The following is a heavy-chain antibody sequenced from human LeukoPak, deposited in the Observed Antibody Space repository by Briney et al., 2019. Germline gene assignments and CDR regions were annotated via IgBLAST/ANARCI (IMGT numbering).Heavy chain of an antibody. CDR2: IYNDETSA. CDR3: ARGAPIDY. Sequence: PGGSLRLSCAASGFTFSNTWLYWVRQGPGQGLVWVSRIYNDETSATYADSVKGRFTISRDNAKNTLYLQMDSLRVDDTAVYYCARGAPIDYWGQGTLVTVSS. J-gene: IGHJ4*02. CDR1: GFTFSNTW. V-gene: IGHV3-74*01.